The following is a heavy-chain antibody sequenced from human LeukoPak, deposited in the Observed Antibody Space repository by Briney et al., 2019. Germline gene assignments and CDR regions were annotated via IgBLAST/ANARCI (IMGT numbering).Heavy chain of an antibody. D-gene: IGHD3-22*01. V-gene: IGHV3-30*03. J-gene: IGHJ4*02. CDR3: ARGEDYADTSSYFDY. CDR2: ISYDGSNK. CDR1: GLTFSSYG. Sequence: GSPLRLPCAASGLTFSSYGMNWVRQAPGKGLEWVAVISYDGSNKYYADSVKGRFTISRDNSKNTLFVQMSSLRAEDTAVYYCARGEDYADTSSYFDYWGQGTLVTVSS.